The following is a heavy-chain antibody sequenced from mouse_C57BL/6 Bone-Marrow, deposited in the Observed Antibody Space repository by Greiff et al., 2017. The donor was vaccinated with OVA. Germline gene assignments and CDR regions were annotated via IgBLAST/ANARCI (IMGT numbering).Heavy chain of an antibody. CDR1: GYAFSSSC. Sequence: QVQLKESGPELVKPGASVKISCKASGYAFSSSCMNWVKQRPGKGLEWIGRIYPGDGDTNYKGKFKGKATMTADKSSSTAYMQLSGLTSEDSAVYFCASRLGLDYWGQGTTLTVSS. CDR3: ASRLGLDY. J-gene: IGHJ2*01. D-gene: IGHD3-2*02. V-gene: IGHV1-82*01. CDR2: IYPGDGDT.